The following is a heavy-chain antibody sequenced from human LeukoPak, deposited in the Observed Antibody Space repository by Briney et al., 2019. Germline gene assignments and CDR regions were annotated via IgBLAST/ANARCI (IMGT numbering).Heavy chain of an antibody. CDR1: SGSISTTSYY. J-gene: IGHJ4*02. CDR2: IYYSGST. V-gene: IGHV4-39*01. CDR3: ARRSGNYGFDY. Sequence: SETLSLTCTVSSGSISTTSYYWGCIRQPPGKGLEWIGSIYYSGSTYYNPSLKSRVTISVDTSKNQFSLKLSAVTAADTAVYYCARRSGNYGFDYWGQGTLVTVSS. D-gene: IGHD3-10*01.